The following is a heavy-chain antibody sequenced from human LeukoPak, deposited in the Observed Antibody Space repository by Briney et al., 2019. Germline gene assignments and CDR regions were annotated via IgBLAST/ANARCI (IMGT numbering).Heavy chain of an antibody. D-gene: IGHD1-26*01. J-gene: IGHJ4*02. V-gene: IGHV3-23*01. CDR3: AKGTYAGSYYGALDY. CDR2: ISGSGGST. Sequence: GGSLRLSCAASGFTFSSYAMSWVRQAPGKGLEWVSAISGSGGSTYYADSVKGRFTISRDNSKNTLYLQMNSLRAEDTAVYYCAKGTYAGSYYGALDYWGQGTLVTVSS. CDR1: GFTFSSYA.